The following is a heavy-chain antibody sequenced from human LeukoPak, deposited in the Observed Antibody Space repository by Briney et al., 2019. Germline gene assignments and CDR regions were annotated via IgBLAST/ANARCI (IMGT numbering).Heavy chain of an antibody. CDR2: INPTGGST. Sequence: ASVKVSCKASGYTFTSYYMHWVRQAPGQGLEWMGLINPTGGSTGYAQKFQGRVTMTRDMSTSTAYMELRSLRSDDTAVYYCARERCSSTSCKGYFQHWGQGTLVTVSS. CDR1: GYTFTSYY. CDR3: ARERCSSTSCKGYFQH. J-gene: IGHJ1*01. D-gene: IGHD2-2*01. V-gene: IGHV1-46*01.